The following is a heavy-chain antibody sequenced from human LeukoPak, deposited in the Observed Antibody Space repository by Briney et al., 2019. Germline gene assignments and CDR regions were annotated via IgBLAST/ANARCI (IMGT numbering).Heavy chain of an antibody. D-gene: IGHD3-10*01. V-gene: IGHV4-4*07. CDR3: ARDYYGSGSYYNEDY. J-gene: IGHJ4*02. Sequence: SETLSLTCTVSGGSISSYYWSWIRQPAGKGLEWIGRIYTSGSTNYNPSLKSRVTMSVDTSKNQFSLKLSSVTAADTAVYYCARDYYGSGSYYNEDYWGQGTLVTVSS. CDR2: IYTSGST. CDR1: GGSISSYY.